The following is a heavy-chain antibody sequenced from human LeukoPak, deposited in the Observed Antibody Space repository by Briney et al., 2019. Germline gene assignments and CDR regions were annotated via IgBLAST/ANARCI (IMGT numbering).Heavy chain of an antibody. CDR3: ARVSNAFDI. V-gene: IGHV3-23*01. Sequence: GGSLRLSCAASGFTFSTYGMTWVRQAPGKGLEWVSAISGSGDNTYYTDSVKGRFTISRDNSKNTLYLQMNSLRAEDTAVYYCARVSNAFDIWGQGTMVTVSS. J-gene: IGHJ3*02. CDR1: GFTFSTYG. D-gene: IGHD4-11*01. CDR2: ISGSGDNT.